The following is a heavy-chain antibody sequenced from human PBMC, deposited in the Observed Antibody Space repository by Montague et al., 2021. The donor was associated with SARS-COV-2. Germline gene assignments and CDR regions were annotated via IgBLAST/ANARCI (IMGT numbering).Heavy chain of an antibody. J-gene: IGHJ4*02. CDR1: GGSFSNYY. V-gene: IGHV4-59*01. D-gene: IGHD2-15*01. Sequence: SETLSLTCAVYGGSFSNYYWTWIRQPPGKGLEWIGYIYYSGSTNYNPSLKSRVTISIDTSKNQFSLELSSVTAADMAVYYCASPGGYCTGGSCYYVYWGQGTLVTVSS. CDR3: ASPGGYCTGGSCYYVY. CDR2: IYYSGST.